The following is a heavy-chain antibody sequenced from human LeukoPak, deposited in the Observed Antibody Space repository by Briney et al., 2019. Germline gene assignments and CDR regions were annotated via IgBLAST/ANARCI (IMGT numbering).Heavy chain of an antibody. CDR1: GFTFSSTS. V-gene: IGHV3-23*01. CDR3: TRDRLGWFDA. J-gene: IGHJ5*02. Sequence: AGGSLRLSCAASGFTFSSTSMSWVRQAPGKGLEWVAVTVGGGDGTYYADSVKGRFTISRDNAKNTLYLQMNDLGAEDTAMYYCTRDRLGWFDAWGQGTQVTVSS. CDR2: TVGGGDGT. D-gene: IGHD7-27*01.